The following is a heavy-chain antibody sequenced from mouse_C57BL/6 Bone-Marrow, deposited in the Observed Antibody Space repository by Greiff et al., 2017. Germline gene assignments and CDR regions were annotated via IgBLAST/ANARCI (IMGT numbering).Heavy chain of an antibody. CDR2: ISSGGDYI. J-gene: IGHJ4*01. CDR1: GFTFSSYA. Sequence: EVHLVESGEGLVKPGGSLKLSCAASGFTFSSYAMSWVRQTPEKRLEWVAYISSGGDYIYYAATVKGRFTISRDHARNTLYLQMSSLKSEDTAMYCCTRPCVHYAMDYWGQGTSVTVSS. CDR3: TRPCVHYAMDY. V-gene: IGHV5-9-1*02.